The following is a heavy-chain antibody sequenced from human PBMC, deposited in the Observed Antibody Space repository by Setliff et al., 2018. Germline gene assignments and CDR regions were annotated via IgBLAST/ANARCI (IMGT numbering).Heavy chain of an antibody. J-gene: IGHJ4*02. Sequence: PGGSLRLSCAGSGFAVSGAYMSWVRQAPGKGLEWVSIIYSSGKTAYTDSVKSRFTISRETSKNTVYLQMNNVTVDDTAVYFCARRGYSHDSSDYNRRNVFDYFDFWGQGAQVTVSS. D-gene: IGHD3-22*01. V-gene: IGHV3-53*01. CDR2: IYSSGKT. CDR3: ARRGYSHDSSDYNRRNVFDYFDF. CDR1: GFAVSGAY.